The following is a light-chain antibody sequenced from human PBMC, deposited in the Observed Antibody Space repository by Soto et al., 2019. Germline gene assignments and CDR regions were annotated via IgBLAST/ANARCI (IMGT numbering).Light chain of an antibody. J-gene: IGKJ3*01. CDR3: QQHSHWHSVT. CDR2: DAS. CDR1: QSVSSY. V-gene: IGKV3-11*01. Sequence: EIVLTQSPATLSLSPGERATLSCRASQSVSSYLAWYQQKPGQAPRLLIYDASNRATGIPARFSGSGSGTDFFLTISSLVPEDFVVYYSQQHSHWHSVTFGTGTKVDIK.